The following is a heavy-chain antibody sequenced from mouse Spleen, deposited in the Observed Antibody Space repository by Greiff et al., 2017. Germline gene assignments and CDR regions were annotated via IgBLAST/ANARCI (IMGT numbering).Heavy chain of an antibody. CDR2: IDPSDSYT. D-gene: IGHD1-1*01. Sequence: QVQLKQPGAELVKPGASVKLSCKASGYTFTSYWMQWVKQRPGQGLEWIGEIDPSDSYTNYNQKFKGKATLTVDTSSSTAYMQLSSLTSEDSAVYYCARYGRDWGQGTTLTVSS. V-gene: IGHV1-50*01. CDR3: ARYGRD. CDR1: GYTFTSYW. J-gene: IGHJ2*01.